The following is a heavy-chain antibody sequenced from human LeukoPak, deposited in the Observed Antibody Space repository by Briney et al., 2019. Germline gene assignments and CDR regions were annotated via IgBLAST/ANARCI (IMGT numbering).Heavy chain of an antibody. J-gene: IGHJ3*02. CDR2: IRSKSYGGTT. CDR3: SRGPYCSSGSCYPDPDAFDI. V-gene: IGHV3-49*04. Sequence: GRSLRLSCTASGFTFGDYAMAWVRQAPGKGLEWVGFIRSKSYGGTTEYAASVKGRFTISRDDSKSIAYLQMNSLKTEDTAVYCCSRGPYCSSGSCYPDPDAFDIWGQGTVVTFSS. CDR1: GFTFGDYA. D-gene: IGHD2-15*01.